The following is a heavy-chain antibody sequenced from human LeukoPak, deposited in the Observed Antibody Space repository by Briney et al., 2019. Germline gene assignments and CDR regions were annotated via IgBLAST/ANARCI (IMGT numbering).Heavy chain of an antibody. CDR2: LKSKTDGCTT. Sequence: KPGGSLRLSCAASGFTFSNAWMSWVPQAPGEGLEWVGRLKSKTDGCTTDYAAPVKGRFTISRDNSKNTLYLQMNSLKTEDTAVYYCTTGRHYYDSSGYYADYWGQGTLVTVSS. CDR1: GFTFSNAW. D-gene: IGHD3-22*01. V-gene: IGHV3-15*01. J-gene: IGHJ4*02. CDR3: TTGRHYYDSSGYYADY.